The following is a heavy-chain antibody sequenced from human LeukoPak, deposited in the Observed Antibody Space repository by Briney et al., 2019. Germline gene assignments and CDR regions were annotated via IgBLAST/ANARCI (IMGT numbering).Heavy chain of an antibody. CDR1: GFTFSSYG. CDR3: AKSYYDILTGYYIPYFDY. D-gene: IGHD3-9*01. J-gene: IGHJ4*02. CDR2: ISGSGGST. V-gene: IGHV3-23*01. Sequence: GGSLRLSCAASGFTFSSYGMSWVRQAPGKGLEWVSAISGSGGSTYYADSVKGRFTISRDNSKNTLYLQMNSLRAEDTAVYYYAKSYYDILTGYYIPYFDYWGQGTLVTVSS.